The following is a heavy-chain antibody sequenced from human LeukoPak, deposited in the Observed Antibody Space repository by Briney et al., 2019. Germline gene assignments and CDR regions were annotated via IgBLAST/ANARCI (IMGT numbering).Heavy chain of an antibody. Sequence: KPSQTLSLTCTVSGGSISSGGYYWSWIRQQPGKGLEWIGYIYYSGSTYYNPSLKSRVTISVDTSKNQFSLKLSSVTAADTAVYYCARMVRGVIVAFDIWGQGTMVTVSS. D-gene: IGHD3-10*01. CDR3: ARMVRGVIVAFDI. V-gene: IGHV4-31*03. J-gene: IGHJ3*02. CDR2: IYYSGST. CDR1: GGSISSGGYY.